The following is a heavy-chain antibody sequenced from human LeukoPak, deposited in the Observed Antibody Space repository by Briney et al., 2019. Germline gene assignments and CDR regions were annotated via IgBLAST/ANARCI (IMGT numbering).Heavy chain of an antibody. Sequence: SETLSLTCAVYGGSFSGYYWSWIRRPPGKGLEWIGEINHSGSTNYNPSLKSRVTISVDTSKNQFSLKLSSVTAADTAVYYCAVRIAALVDYWGQGTLVTVSS. D-gene: IGHD6-6*01. CDR3: AVRIAALVDY. CDR2: INHSGST. J-gene: IGHJ4*02. CDR1: GGSFSGYY. V-gene: IGHV4-34*01.